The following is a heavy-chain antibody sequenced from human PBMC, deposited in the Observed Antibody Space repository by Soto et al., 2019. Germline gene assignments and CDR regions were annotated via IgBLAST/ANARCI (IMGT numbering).Heavy chain of an antibody. CDR1: GFTFSSYS. Sequence: GGSLSLSCAASGFTFSSYSMHWVRQAPGKGLEWVAVISYDGSNKYYADSVKGRFTISRDNSKNTLYLQMNSLRAEDTAVYYCAREGFYYYYGMDVWGQGTTVTVSS. CDR3: AREGFYYYYGMDV. CDR2: ISYDGSNK. V-gene: IGHV3-30-3*01. J-gene: IGHJ6*02.